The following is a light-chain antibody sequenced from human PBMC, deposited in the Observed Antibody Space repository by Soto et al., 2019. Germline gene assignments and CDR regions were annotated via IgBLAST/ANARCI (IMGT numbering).Light chain of an antibody. Sequence: DIQMTQSRSSLSASVGDRVTIACQSSHNVSRNLNWLQQKPGEAPKHLIYDASNLERGVPSRFSGSGSGTDFTLIISSLQPEDVSTYYCQQYSSMVSFGGGTAIEIK. CDR3: QQYSSMVS. V-gene: IGKV1-33*01. J-gene: IGKJ4*01. CDR2: DAS. CDR1: HNVSRN.